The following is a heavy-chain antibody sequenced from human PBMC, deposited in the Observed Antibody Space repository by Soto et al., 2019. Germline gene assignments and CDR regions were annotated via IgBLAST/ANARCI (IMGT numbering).Heavy chain of an antibody. CDR2: IRVTNGDT. CDR3: ARESRTWVDGVIGPGDY. Sequence: QVQFVQSGAEVKEPGDSVKVSCRASGYIFTSNDITWVRQAPGQGLEWMGWIRVTNGDTHYAPKFRGRVTVTRDTSTSTAYMELRSVRSDDTAVYYCARESRTWVDGVIGPGDYWGQGTLVTVSS. J-gene: IGHJ4*02. CDR1: GYIFTSND. V-gene: IGHV1-18*01. D-gene: IGHD3-10*01.